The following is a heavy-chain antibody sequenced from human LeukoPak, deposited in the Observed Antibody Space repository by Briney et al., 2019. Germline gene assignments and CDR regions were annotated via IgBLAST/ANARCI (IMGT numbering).Heavy chain of an antibody. V-gene: IGHV3-21*01. D-gene: IGHD3-16*02. Sequence: GSLRLSCAASGFTFSSYSMNWVRQAPGKGLEWVSSISSSSYIYYADSVKGRFTISRDNAKNTLYLQMNSLRTEDTAVYYCAKDRQPRPVWGSYHSPLDSWGQGTLVTVSS. CDR1: GFTFSSYS. CDR2: ISSSSYI. J-gene: IGHJ4*02. CDR3: AKDRQPRPVWGSYHSPLDS.